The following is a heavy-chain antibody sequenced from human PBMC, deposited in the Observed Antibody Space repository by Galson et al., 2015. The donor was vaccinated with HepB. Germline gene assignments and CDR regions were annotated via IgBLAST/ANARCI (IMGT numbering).Heavy chain of an antibody. CDR3: GRGPGGEHSYYSYYLDV. Sequence: SVKVSCKASGYTFTSYYIHWVRQAPGQGLEWMGLINPSGGSTSNAPKFQGRVSMTRDTSTSTFYIELSSLRSEDTAVYYCGRGPGGEHSYYSYYLDVWGKGTTVTVSS. V-gene: IGHV1-46*01. CDR2: INPSGGST. CDR1: GYTFTSYY. D-gene: IGHD2-21*01. J-gene: IGHJ6*03.